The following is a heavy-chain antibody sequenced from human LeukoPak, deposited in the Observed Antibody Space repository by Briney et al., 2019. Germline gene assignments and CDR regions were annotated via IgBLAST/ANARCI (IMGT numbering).Heavy chain of an antibody. CDR2: IYYSGST. V-gene: IGHV4-31*03. D-gene: IGHD1-26*01. Sequence: SETLSLTCTVSGGSISSGGYYWSWIRQHPGKGLEWIGYIYYSGSTNYNPSLKSRVTISVDTSKNQFSLKLSSVTAADTAVYYCARGPRRGSYPYWGQGTLVTVSS. CDR3: ARGPRRGSYPY. J-gene: IGHJ4*02. CDR1: GGSISSGGYY.